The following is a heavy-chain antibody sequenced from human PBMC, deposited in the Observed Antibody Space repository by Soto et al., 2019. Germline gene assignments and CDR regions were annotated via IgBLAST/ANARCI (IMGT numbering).Heavy chain of an antibody. D-gene: IGHD2-15*01. CDR3: ARGCKGALWFDP. Sequence: ASVKVSCKASVYTFTSYDINWVRQATGQGLEWMGWMNPNSGNTGYAQKFQGRVTMTRNTSISTAYMELSSLRSEDTAVYYCARGCKGALWFDPWGQGTLVTVSS. CDR2: MNPNSGNT. J-gene: IGHJ5*02. V-gene: IGHV1-8*01. CDR1: VYTFTSYD.